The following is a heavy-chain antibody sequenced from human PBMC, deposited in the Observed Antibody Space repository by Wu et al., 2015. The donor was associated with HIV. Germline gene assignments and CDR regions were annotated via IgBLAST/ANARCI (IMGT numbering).Heavy chain of an antibody. Sequence: QAQLLQSGAEVKKPGSSVKISCKASGDNFVSYTISWVRLAPGRGLEWMGRIIPVLGTTYSAQKLEGRVTFTADESTGTAYMEVSSLRSDDTAVFYCAREPRAAPHPIRRSYFRPYLD. D-gene: IGHD2/OR15-2a*01. CDR1: GDNFVSYT. CDR2: IIPVLGTT. V-gene: IGHV1-69*08. CDR3: AREPRAAPHPIRRSYFRPYLD. J-gene: IGHJ4*01.